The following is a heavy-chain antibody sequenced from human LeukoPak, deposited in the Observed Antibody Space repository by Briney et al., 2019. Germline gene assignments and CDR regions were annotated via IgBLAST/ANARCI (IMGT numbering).Heavy chain of an antibody. Sequence: PSQTLSLTCTVSGGSISSGSYYWSWIRQPAGKTLEWIGRIYTSGNINYNPSLKSRVTISVDTSKNQFSLKLSSVTVADTAVYYCAAVADTADYYGMDVWGQGTTVTVSS. J-gene: IGHJ6*02. V-gene: IGHV4-61*02. CDR1: GGSISSGSYY. D-gene: IGHD6-19*01. CDR2: IYTSGNI. CDR3: AAVADTADYYGMDV.